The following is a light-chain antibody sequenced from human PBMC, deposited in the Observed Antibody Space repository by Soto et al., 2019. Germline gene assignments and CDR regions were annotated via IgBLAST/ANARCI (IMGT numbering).Light chain of an antibody. V-gene: IGKV1-5*03. CDR1: QSISTW. CDR3: QQYNPSSRT. Sequence: DIPMTPSPSTLSAFVGDRVTVTCRSSQSISTWLAWYHQKPGKVPKLLIFKASSLQSGVPSRFSGSGSGTDFTLTISSLQPDDFATYYCQQYNPSSRTFGQGTKVDIK. CDR2: KAS. J-gene: IGKJ1*01.